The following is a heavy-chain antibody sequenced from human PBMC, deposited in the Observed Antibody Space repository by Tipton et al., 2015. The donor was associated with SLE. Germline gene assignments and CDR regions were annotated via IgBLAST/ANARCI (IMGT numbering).Heavy chain of an antibody. Sequence: SLRLSCAASGFTFGPFTMNWVRQAPGKGLEWVANINQGGSGRYYVGSVEGRFTISRDNSKNTLYLQMNSLRAEDTAVYYCATGGTLWDSFDSWGQGTLVTVSS. D-gene: IGHD5-18*01. V-gene: IGHV3-7*03. CDR1: GFTFGPFT. J-gene: IGHJ4*02. CDR2: INQGGSGR. CDR3: ATGGTLWDSFDS.